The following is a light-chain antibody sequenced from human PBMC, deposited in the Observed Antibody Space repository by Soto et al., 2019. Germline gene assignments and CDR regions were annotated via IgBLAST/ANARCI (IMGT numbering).Light chain of an antibody. V-gene: IGLV2-14*01. Sequence: QSALTQPASVSGSPGQSITISCTGTSSDVGGYNYVSWYQQHPGKAPKLMIYDVSNRPSGVSNRFSGSQSGNTASLPISGLEAEDEADYYWSSYTISSTRVFGTGTKLTVL. CDR1: SSDVGGYNY. CDR3: SSYTISSTRV. CDR2: DVS. J-gene: IGLJ1*01.